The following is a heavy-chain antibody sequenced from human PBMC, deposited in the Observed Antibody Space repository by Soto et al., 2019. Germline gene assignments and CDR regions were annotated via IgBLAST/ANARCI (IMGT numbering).Heavy chain of an antibody. V-gene: IGHV1-8*02. J-gene: IGHJ6*02. CDR3: ARMIARFYESDNSPRGMDV. CDR1: GYTFTGYA. CDR2: MNPNSGNT. D-gene: IGHD3-22*01. Sequence: ASVKVSCKASGYTFTGYAMHWVRQAAGQGFEWMGWMNPNSGNTGYAQRFQGRVTMTRDNSISTAYMELSSLTSEDTAVYFCARMIARFYESDNSPRGMDVWGQGTTVTVSS.